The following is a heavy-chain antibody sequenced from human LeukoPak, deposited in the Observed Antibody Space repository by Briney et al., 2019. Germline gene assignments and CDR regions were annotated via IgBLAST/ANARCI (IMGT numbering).Heavy chain of an antibody. Sequence: GGSLRLSCAASGFTFSNAYMSWVRQAPGKGLEWVRRIKSKSDGGTTEYAAPVKGRFTISRDDSKNTLFLQMNSLKTEDAALYYCATYSSSYYYFGYWGQGTLVTVSS. D-gene: IGHD6-13*01. V-gene: IGHV3-15*01. CDR1: GFTFSNAY. CDR2: IKSKSDGGTT. J-gene: IGHJ4*02. CDR3: ATYSSSYYYFGY.